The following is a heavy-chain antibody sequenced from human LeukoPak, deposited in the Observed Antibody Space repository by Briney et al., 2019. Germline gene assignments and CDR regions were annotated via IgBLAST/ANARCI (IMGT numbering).Heavy chain of an antibody. CDR3: ARVKGGGAHFDY. Sequence: HSGGSLGLSCAASGFTFSSYEMNWVRQAPGKGLEWVSYISSSGSTIYYADSVKGRLTISRDNAKKSLYLQMHSLRAEDTAFYHCARVKGGGAHFDYWGQGTLVTVSS. D-gene: IGHD3-16*01. J-gene: IGHJ4*02. CDR1: GFTFSSYE. CDR2: ISSSGSTI. V-gene: IGHV3-48*03.